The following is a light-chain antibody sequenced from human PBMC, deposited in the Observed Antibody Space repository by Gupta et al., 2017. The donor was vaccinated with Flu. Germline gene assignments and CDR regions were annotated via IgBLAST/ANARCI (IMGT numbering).Light chain of an antibody. CDR2: EVS. Sequence: QSALTQPASVSGSPGQSITISCTGTSSDIGGYNYVSWYQQHPGRAPKLMIYEVSYRPSGISDRCSGSKSANTASLTISGLQAEDEADYYCSSYTGSVTVFGGGTKLTVL. V-gene: IGLV2-14*01. CDR3: SSYTGSVTV. J-gene: IGLJ2*01. CDR1: SSDIGGYNY.